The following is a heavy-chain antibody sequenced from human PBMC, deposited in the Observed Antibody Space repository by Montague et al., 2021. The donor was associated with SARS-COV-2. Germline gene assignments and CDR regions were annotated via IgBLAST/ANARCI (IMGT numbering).Heavy chain of an antibody. CDR2: ISSSGGTI. CDR1: GLTFSSYE. D-gene: IGHD3-3*01. V-gene: IGHV3-48*03. Sequence: SLRLSCAASGLTFSSYEMNWVRQAPGKGLEWVSYISSSGGTIYYADSVKGRFTISRDNAKNSLYLQMNSLRAEDTAVYYCARKSGYYYYYGMDVWGQGTTVTVSS. CDR3: ARKSGYYYYYGMDV. J-gene: IGHJ6*02.